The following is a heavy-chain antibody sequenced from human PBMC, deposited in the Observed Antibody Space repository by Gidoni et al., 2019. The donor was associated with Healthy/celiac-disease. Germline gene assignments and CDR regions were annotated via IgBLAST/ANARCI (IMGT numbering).Heavy chain of an antibody. J-gene: IGHJ4*02. CDR1: GYSFTSYW. CDR2: IDPSDSYT. CDR3: ARQGYDSSGYYIGRADY. V-gene: IGHV5-10-1*03. D-gene: IGHD3-22*01. Sequence: EVQLVQSGAEVKKPGESLRISCKGSGYSFTSYWIRWVRQMPGKGLEWMGRIDPSDSYTNYSPSFQGHVTISADKSISTAYLQWSSLKASDTAMYYCARQGYDSSGYYIGRADYWGQGTLVTVSS.